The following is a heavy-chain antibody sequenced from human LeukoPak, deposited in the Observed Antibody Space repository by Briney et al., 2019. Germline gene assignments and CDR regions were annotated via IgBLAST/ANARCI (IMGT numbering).Heavy chain of an antibody. V-gene: IGHV3-74*01. J-gene: IGHJ4*02. Sequence: GGSLRLSCAGSAFVFRRYWMHWVRQTPGKGLVWVSRIQSDGSRADYADFAKGRFTISRDNARDTVDLQMNSLRAEDTAVYYCAREGANYQAYFDSWRQGNLVTVSS. CDR3: AREGANYQAYFDS. D-gene: IGHD1-7*01. CDR2: IQSDGSRA. CDR1: AFVFRRYW.